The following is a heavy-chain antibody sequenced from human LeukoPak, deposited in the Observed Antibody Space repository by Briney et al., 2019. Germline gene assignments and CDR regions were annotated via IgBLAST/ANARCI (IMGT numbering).Heavy chain of an antibody. Sequence: GASVKVSCKASGYTFTSYAMHWVRQAPGQRLEWMGWINAGNGNTKYSQKFQGRVTITRDTSASTAYMELSSLRSEDTAVYYCARGGQWLVRYNWFDPWGQGTLVTVSS. CDR1: GYTFTSYA. D-gene: IGHD6-19*01. CDR3: ARGGQWLVRYNWFDP. J-gene: IGHJ5*02. V-gene: IGHV1-3*01. CDR2: INAGNGNT.